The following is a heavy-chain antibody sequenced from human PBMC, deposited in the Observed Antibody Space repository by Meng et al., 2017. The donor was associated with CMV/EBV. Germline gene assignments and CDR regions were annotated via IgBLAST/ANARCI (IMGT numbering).Heavy chain of an antibody. Sequence: HVLLVHCSEYVTTTGSSVNVSCKTSGGTFITFAFSWVRQAPGEGLEWMGGIIPVFETANYAERFQDRVTITADDSTTTAYMELSSLRADDTALYFCARGGDSWYSDYWGQGTLVTVSS. CDR1: GGTFITFA. V-gene: IGHV1-69*01. CDR2: IIPVFETA. J-gene: IGHJ4*02. CDR3: ARGGDSWYSDY. D-gene: IGHD1-26*01.